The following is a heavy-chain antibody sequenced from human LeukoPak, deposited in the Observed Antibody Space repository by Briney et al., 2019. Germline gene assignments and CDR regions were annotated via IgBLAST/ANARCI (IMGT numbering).Heavy chain of an antibody. Sequence: GASVKVSCKASGYTFTSYYMHWVRQAPGQGLEWMGIINPSGGSTSYAQKFQGRVTMTRDTSTSTVYMELGSLRSEDTAVYYCARSIVGATPTYWYFDLWGRGTLVTVSS. D-gene: IGHD1-26*01. V-gene: IGHV1-46*01. CDR3: ARSIVGATPTYWYFDL. CDR2: INPSGGST. J-gene: IGHJ2*01. CDR1: GYTFTSYY.